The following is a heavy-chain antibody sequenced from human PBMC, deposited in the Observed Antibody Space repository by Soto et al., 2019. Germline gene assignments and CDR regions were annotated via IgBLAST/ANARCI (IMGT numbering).Heavy chain of an antibody. Sequence: GGSLRLSCAVSGFTINSRAMGWVRQAPGKGLEWVAAIGPRGRDTYYADSVKGRFTISRDNSKNTVSLQMNSLRAEDTAVYYCAILGGTYYAFDFWGQGTLVTVSS. CDR3: AILGGTYYAFDF. CDR1: GFTINSRA. CDR2: IGPRGRDT. V-gene: IGHV3-23*01. J-gene: IGHJ3*01. D-gene: IGHD1-26*01.